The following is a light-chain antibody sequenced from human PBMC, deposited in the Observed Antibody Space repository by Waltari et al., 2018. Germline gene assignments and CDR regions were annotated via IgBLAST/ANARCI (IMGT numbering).Light chain of an antibody. CDR3: CSYAGSSIWV. CDR1: SSXVGXXXX. J-gene: IGLJ3*02. V-gene: IGLV2-23*01. Sequence: QSALTQPASVSGSPGQSITXPCTGTSSXVGXXXXXXGNQKHPGKGPKLMIYEDSKRPSGVSNRFSGSKSGNTASLTISGLQAEDEANYYCCSYAGSSIWVFGGGTELTVL. CDR2: EDS.